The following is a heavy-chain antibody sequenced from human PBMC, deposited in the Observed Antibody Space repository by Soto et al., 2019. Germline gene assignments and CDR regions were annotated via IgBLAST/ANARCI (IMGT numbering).Heavy chain of an antibody. D-gene: IGHD3-16*01. J-gene: IGHJ4*02. Sequence: QVHLVESGGGVVQPGGSLRLSCAASGFPFRGYAMHWVRQGPGKALEWVAVMSHEGITIDYADSVKGRFTISRNNSQNALFLEMSSLRAQDTAVYYCTRDAWTITAGSHFDHWGQGTLVTVSS. CDR2: MSHEGITI. CDR1: GFPFRGYA. CDR3: TRDAWTITAGSHFDH. V-gene: IGHV3-30-3*01.